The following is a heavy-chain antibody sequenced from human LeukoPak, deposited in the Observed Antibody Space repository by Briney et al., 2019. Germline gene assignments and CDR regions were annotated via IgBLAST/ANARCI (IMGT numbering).Heavy chain of an antibody. CDR3: ARAYDSSGYWPEYFHH. J-gene: IGHJ1*01. Sequence: GGSLRLSCAASGFAVSNNYMSWVRQDPGKGLEWVSIIYGGGSTYYADSVNGRFTISRHNSQNTLFLQMNSLRTEDTAVYYCARAYDSSGYWPEYFHHWGQGTLVTVSS. V-gene: IGHV3-53*04. CDR2: IYGGGST. CDR1: GFAVSNNY. D-gene: IGHD3-22*01.